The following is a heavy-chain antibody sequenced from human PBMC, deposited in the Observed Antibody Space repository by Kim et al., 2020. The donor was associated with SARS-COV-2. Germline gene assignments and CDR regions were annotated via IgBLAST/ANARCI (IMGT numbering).Heavy chain of an antibody. J-gene: IGHJ4*02. V-gene: IGHV3-33*06. CDR3: AKGSHLDDY. CDR2: IWYDGSNK. Sequence: GGSLRLSCAASGFTFSSYAMHWVRQAPGKGLEWVAAIWYDGSNKYYADSVKGRFTISRDNSKNTLYLQMNSLRVEDTAVYYCAKGSHLDDYWGQGTLVTVSS. CDR1: GFTFSSYA. D-gene: IGHD3-3*02.